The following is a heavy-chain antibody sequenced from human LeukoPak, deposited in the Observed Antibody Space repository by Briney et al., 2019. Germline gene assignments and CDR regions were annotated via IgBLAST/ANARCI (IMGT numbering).Heavy chain of an antibody. CDR3: ARVRSDAFDI. CDR2: IYSGGST. V-gene: IGHV3-53*01. CDR1: GFTVSSNY. Sequence: GGSLRLSCAASGFTVSSNYMSWVRQAPGKGLEWVPVIYSGGSTYYADSMKGRFTISRDNSKNTLYLQMNSLRAEDTAVYYCARVRSDAFDIWGQGTMVTVPS. J-gene: IGHJ3*02.